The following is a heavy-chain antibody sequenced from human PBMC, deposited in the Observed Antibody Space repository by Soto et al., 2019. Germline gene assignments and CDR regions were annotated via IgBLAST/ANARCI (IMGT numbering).Heavy chain of an antibody. CDR2: MSPFSGNT. V-gene: IGHV1-8*01. J-gene: IGHJ3*01. CDR3: ARGLCTGGTCYGLTVDF. CDR1: GYIFTSHD. Sequence: QVQLVQSGAEVKKPGASVKVSCKASGYIFTSHDINWVRHVPGQGFEWMGWMSPFSGNTGSAQKFQGRVSLTRNTSIYTSYMELSSLTSDDTDVYYCARGLCTGGTCYGLTVDFWGQGTTVTVSS. D-gene: IGHD2-15*01.